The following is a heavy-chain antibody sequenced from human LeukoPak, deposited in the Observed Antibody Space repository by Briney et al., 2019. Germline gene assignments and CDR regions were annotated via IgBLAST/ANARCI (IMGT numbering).Heavy chain of an antibody. Sequence: ASVKVSCKASGYTFTGYYMHWVRQAPGQGLEWMGWINPNSGGTNYAQKFQGRVTMTRDTSISTAYMELSRLRSDDTAVYYCARDVGHYDFWSGYYTGEGAFDIWGQGTMVTVSS. D-gene: IGHD3-3*01. CDR3: ARDVGHYDFWSGYYTGEGAFDI. J-gene: IGHJ3*02. CDR1: GYTFTGYY. CDR2: INPNSGGT. V-gene: IGHV1-2*02.